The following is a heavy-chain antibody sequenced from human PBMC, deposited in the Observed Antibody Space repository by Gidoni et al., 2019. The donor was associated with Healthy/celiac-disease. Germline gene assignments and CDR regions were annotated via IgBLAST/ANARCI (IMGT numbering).Heavy chain of an antibody. CDR1: GFTFDDYA. J-gene: IGHJ4*02. CDR2: ISWNSGSI. V-gene: IGHV3-9*01. CDR3: AKDIRVETGFDY. Sequence: EVQLVESGGGLVQPGRSLRLSCAASGFTFDDYAMHWVRPAPGKGLEWVSGISWNSGSIGYADSVKGRFTISRDNAKNSLYLQMNSLRAEDTALYYCAKDIRVETGFDYWGQGTLVTVSS. D-gene: IGHD3-3*01.